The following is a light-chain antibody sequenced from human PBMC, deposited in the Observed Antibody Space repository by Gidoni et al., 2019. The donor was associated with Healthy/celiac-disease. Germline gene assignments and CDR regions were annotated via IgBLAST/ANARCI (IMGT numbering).Light chain of an antibody. V-gene: IGKV2-30*02. CDR3: MQGTHWPPKT. Sequence: DVVMTQSPLSLPVTLGQPASISCRSSQSLVHSDGNTYLNWFQQRPGQSPRRLIYKVSNRDSGVPDRCSGSGSGTDFTMKISRVEAEDVGVYYCMQGTHWPPKTFGQGTKVEIK. CDR1: QSLVHSDGNTY. CDR2: KVS. J-gene: IGKJ1*01.